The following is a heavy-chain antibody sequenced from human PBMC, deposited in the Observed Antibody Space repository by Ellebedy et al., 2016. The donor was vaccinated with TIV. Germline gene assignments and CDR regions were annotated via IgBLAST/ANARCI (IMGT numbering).Heavy chain of an antibody. CDR1: GYTFNSYW. CDR3: ARQRGNDGDYSY. J-gene: IGHJ4*02. V-gene: IGHV5-51*01. CDR2: IYPGDSYT. D-gene: IGHD4-17*01. Sequence: GESLKISCKGSGYTFNSYWIGWVRQMSGKGLEWMGTIYPGDSYTNYSPSFQGHVTISADKSISTAYLQWSSLKASDTAMYYCARQRGNDGDYSYWGQGTLVTVSS.